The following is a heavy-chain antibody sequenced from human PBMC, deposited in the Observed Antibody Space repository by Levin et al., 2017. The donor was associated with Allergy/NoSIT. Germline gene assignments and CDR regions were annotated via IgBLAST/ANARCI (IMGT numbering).Heavy chain of an antibody. D-gene: IGHD6-13*01. V-gene: IGHV1-2*02. J-gene: IGHJ4*02. CDR2: INPNSGGT. CDR3: LIESGIAAAGYSYYFDY. Sequence: GASVKVSCKASGYTFTGYYMHWVRQAPGQGLEWMGWINPNSGGTNYAQKFQGRVTMTRDTSISTAYMELSRLRSDDTAVYYCLIESGIAAAGYSYYFDYWGQGTLVTVSS. CDR1: GYTFTGYY.